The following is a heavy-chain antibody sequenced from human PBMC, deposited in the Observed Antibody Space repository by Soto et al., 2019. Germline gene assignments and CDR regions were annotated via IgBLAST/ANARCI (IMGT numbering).Heavy chain of an antibody. Sequence: EVQLVESGGDLVKPGGSLRLSCAASGFTFTYAWMNWFRQAPGKGLEWVGRIRSKGAGGATDYSAPVKGRFTISRDDSTKTVYLQMNSLKAEDTAVYYCAHKANGYDWFWGQGTLVTVSS. CDR1: GFTFTYAW. CDR2: IRSKGAGGAT. V-gene: IGHV3-15*01. J-gene: IGHJ1*01. D-gene: IGHD5-12*01. CDR3: AHKANGYDWF.